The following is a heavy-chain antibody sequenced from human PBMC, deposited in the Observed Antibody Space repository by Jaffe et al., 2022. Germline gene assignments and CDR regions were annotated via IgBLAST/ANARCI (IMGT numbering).Heavy chain of an antibody. Sequence: QVQLQESGPGLVKPSGTLSLTCAISGGSINNNHKWGWVRQPPGKGLTWIGEISYSGGSNYNPSLNSRVTIAIDRSKSRFSLSLTSVTAADTAVYYCARRGTPSTFTSATLIDLRQNDAFDIWGPGTMVTVSA. CDR3: ARRGTPSTFTSATLIDLRQNDAFDI. V-gene: IGHV4-4*02. J-gene: IGHJ3*02. CDR1: GGSINNNHK. D-gene: IGHD3-16*01. CDR2: ISYSGGS.